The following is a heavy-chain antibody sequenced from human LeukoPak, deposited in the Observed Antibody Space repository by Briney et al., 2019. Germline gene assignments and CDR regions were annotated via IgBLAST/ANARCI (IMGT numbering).Heavy chain of an antibody. CDR3: ARVFGRAAGTR. D-gene: IGHD6-13*01. Sequence: KTGGSLRLSCAASGFTFSSYSMNWVRQAPGKGLEWVSSISSSSSYIYYADSVKGRFTISRDNAKNSLYLQMNSLRAEDTAVYYCARVFGRAAGTRWGQGTLVTVSS. V-gene: IGHV3-21*01. J-gene: IGHJ4*02. CDR2: ISSSSSYI. CDR1: GFTFSSYS.